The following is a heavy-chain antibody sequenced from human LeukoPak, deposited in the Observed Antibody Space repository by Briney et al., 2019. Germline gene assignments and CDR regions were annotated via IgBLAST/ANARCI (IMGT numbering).Heavy chain of an antibody. V-gene: IGHV3-23*01. CDR1: GFTFSSYA. CDR3: AKDGYSSGWYGGAFDI. Sequence: GGSLRLSCAASGFTFSSYAMSWVRQAPGKGLEWVSAISGSGGSTYYADSVQGRFTISRDNTKNTLYLQVNSLRAEDTAVYYCAKDGYSSGWYGGAFDIWGQGTKVTVSS. CDR2: ISGSGGST. J-gene: IGHJ3*02. D-gene: IGHD6-19*01.